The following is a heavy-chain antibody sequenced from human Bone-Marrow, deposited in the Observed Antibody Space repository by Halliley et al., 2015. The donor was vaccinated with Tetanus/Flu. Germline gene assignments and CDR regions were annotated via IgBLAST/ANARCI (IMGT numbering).Heavy chain of an antibody. CDR2: IYYSGST. J-gene: IGHJ4*02. V-gene: IGHV4-31*11. Sequence: TLSLTCAVSGASINSGGSYWTWIRQHPGKGLEWIGYIYYSGSTYYNPSLRSRVSISIDTSKNQFSLDLSSVTAADTAVYYCARGGQNSLIVFASWGQGALVTVPS. D-gene: IGHD3-22*01. CDR3: ARGGQNSLIVFAS. CDR1: GASINSGGSY.